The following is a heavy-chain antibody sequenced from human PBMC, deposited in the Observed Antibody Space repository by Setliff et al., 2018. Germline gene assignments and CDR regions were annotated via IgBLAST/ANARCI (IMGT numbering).Heavy chain of an antibody. Sequence: GGSLRLSCAASGFTFSSDPMNWVRQAPGKGLEWLSNIRNDGATTSSADSVKGRFTISRDNVNNSLYLKMNSLRAGDTAVYYCAGDSHTYYDILTGYLDFDYWGQGALVTVSS. V-gene: IGHV3-48*01. CDR3: AGDSHTYYDILTGYLDFDY. D-gene: IGHD3-9*01. J-gene: IGHJ4*02. CDR2: IRNDGATT. CDR1: GFTFSSDP.